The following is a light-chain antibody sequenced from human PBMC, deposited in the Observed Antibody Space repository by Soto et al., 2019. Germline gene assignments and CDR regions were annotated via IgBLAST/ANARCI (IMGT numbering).Light chain of an antibody. J-gene: IGLJ3*02. Sequence: QAVVTQEPSLTVSPGGTVTLTCGSSTGAVTTAHYPYWFQQKPGQAPRTLIYDTNNKHSWTPARFSGSLLGGQPALTLSGAQPEDEADYYCSLSYSDIREFGGGTKLTVL. CDR3: SLSYSDIRE. V-gene: IGLV7-46*01. CDR1: TGAVTTAHY. CDR2: DTN.